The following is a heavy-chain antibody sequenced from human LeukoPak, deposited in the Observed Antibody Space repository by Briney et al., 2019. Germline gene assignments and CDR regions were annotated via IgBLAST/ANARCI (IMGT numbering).Heavy chain of an antibody. D-gene: IGHD1-1*01. CDR1: GFTFSSYS. CDR3: ARETSQATTSQLDC. Sequence: KPGGSLRLSCAASGFTFSSYSMNWVRQAPGKGLEWVSSISSSSSYIYYADSVKGRFTISRDNAKNSLYLQMNSLRAEDTAVYYCARETSQATTSQLDCWGQGTLVTVSS. CDR2: ISSSSSYI. J-gene: IGHJ4*02. V-gene: IGHV3-21*01.